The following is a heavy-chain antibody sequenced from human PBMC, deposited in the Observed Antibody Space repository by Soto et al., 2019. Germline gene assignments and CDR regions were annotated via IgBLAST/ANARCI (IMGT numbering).Heavy chain of an antibody. CDR1: GFTFSGSA. D-gene: IGHD3-22*01. V-gene: IGHV3-73*01. Sequence: GGSLRLSCPASGFTFSGSAMHWVRQASGKGLEWVGRIRSKANSYATAYAASVKGRFTISRDDSKNTAYLQMNSLKTEDTAVYYCTSTYYYDSSGYYRSDAFDIWGQGTMVTVSS. CDR2: IRSKANSYAT. J-gene: IGHJ3*02. CDR3: TSTYYYDSSGYYRSDAFDI.